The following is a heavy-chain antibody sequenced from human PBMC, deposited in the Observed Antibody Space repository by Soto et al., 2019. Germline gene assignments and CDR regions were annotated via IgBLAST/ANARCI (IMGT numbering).Heavy chain of an antibody. J-gene: IGHJ4*02. CDR2: IWYDGSNK. CDR3: ARENWSLGPYFDY. Sequence: QVQLVESGGGVVQPGRSLRLSCAASGFTFSSYGMHWVRQAPGKGLEWVAVIWYDGSNKYYADSVKGRFTISRDNSKNTLYLQMNSLRAEDTAVYYCARENWSLGPYFDYWGQRTLVTVSS. D-gene: IGHD1-1*01. CDR1: GFTFSSYG. V-gene: IGHV3-33*01.